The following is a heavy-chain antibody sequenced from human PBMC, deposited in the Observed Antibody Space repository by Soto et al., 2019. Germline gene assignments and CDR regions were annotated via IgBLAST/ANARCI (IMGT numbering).Heavy chain of an antibody. CDR3: ARGLGYSTSRGAFDM. Sequence: QVQLQESGPGLVEPSGTLSLTCVVSGGSISSSNWWSWVRQPPGKGLEWIGEIYHSGSTNYNPSLKSGVIVSVDKSKDHFSLTIYYVTAAGTGVYYCARGLGYSTSRGAFDMWGLGTMVIVSS. D-gene: IGHD6-13*01. CDR1: GGSISSSNW. J-gene: IGHJ3*02. CDR2: IYHSGST. V-gene: IGHV4-4*02.